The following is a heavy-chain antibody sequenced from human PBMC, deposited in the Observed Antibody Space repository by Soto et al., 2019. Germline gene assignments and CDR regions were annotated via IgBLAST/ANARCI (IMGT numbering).Heavy chain of an antibody. V-gene: IGHV3-33*01. D-gene: IGHD6-13*01. CDR2: IWYDGGNK. J-gene: IGHJ3*02. CDR3: ARALGVIAAADHDAFDI. CDR1: GFTFSSYG. Sequence: GSLRLSCASSGFTFSSYGMHWVRQAPGKGLEWVAVIWYDGGNKYYADSVKGRFTISRDNSKNTLYLQMNSLRAEDTAVYYCARALGVIAAADHDAFDIWGQGTMVTVSS.